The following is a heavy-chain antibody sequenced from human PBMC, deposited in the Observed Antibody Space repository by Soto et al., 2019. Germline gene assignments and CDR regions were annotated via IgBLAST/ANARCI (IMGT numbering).Heavy chain of an antibody. Sequence: ESGGGLVQPGGSLRLSCAASGFTFSSYWMSWVRQAPGKGLEWVANIKQDGSEKYYVDSVKGRFTISRDNAKNSLYLQMNSLRAEDTAVYYCARDRPYYDILTGYYEYWGQGTLVTVSS. J-gene: IGHJ4*02. CDR3: ARDRPYYDILTGYYEY. CDR2: IKQDGSEK. CDR1: GFTFSSYW. D-gene: IGHD3-9*01. V-gene: IGHV3-7*01.